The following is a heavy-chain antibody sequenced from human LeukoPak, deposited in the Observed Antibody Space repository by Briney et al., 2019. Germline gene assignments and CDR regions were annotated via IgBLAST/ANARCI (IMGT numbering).Heavy chain of an antibody. CDR3: VRDAWGWLSDG. J-gene: IGHJ4*02. CDR1: GFSFRDYA. V-gene: IGHV3-23*01. CDR2: FSAGDATT. Sequence: PGGSLRLSCAASGFSFRDYAMSWVRQAPGKGLEWVAGFSAGDATTLYADSVRGRFTISKDHSKDTLYLQMDSLRDEDTALYYCVRDAWGWLSDGWGQGTLVTVSS. D-gene: IGHD5-12*01.